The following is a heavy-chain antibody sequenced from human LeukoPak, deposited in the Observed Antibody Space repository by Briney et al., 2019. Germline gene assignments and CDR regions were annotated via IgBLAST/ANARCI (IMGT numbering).Heavy chain of an antibody. CDR3: ARDTHGSGSYYNELDY. V-gene: IGHV1-2*02. Sequence: GASVKVSCKASGYTFTGYYMHWVRQAPGQGLEWMGWINPNSGGTNYAQKLQGRVTMTTDTSTSTAYMELRSLRSDDTAVYYCARDTHGSGSYYNELDYWGQGTLVTVSS. CDR1: GYTFTGYY. D-gene: IGHD3-10*01. J-gene: IGHJ4*02. CDR2: INPNSGGT.